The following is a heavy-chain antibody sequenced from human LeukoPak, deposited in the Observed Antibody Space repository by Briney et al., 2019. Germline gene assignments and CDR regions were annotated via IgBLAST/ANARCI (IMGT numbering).Heavy chain of an antibody. D-gene: IGHD3-16*02. V-gene: IGHV1-18*01. CDR1: GYTFSSYG. CDR2: IRVYNGNT. Sequence: ASVKVSCKPSGYTFSSYGISWVRQAPGQGLEWRGWIRVYNGNTNYAQKLQGRVTMTTDTSTSTAYMELRSLRSDDTAVYYCARDWGDLSSRPNGMDVWGQGTTVTVSS. J-gene: IGHJ6*02. CDR3: ARDWGDLSSRPNGMDV.